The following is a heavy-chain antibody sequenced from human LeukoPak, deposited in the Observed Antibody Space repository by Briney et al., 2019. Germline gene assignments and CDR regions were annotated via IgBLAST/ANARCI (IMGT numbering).Heavy chain of an antibody. D-gene: IGHD5-18*01. CDR3: ARQGYSYGSDYYYGMDV. CDR2: IKQDGSEK. V-gene: IGHV3-7*01. Sequence: GGSLRLSYAASGFTFSSYWMSWVRQAPGKGLEWVANIKQDGSEKYYVDSVKGRFTISRDNAKNSLYLQMNSLRAEDTAVYYCARQGYSYGSDYYYGMDVWGQGTTVTVSS. CDR1: GFTFSSYW. J-gene: IGHJ6*02.